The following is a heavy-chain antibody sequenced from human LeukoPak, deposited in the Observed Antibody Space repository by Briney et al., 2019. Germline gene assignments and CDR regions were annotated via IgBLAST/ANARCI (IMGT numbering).Heavy chain of an antibody. J-gene: IGHJ4*02. D-gene: IGHD3-9*01. CDR2: IKQDGSEK. CDR3: ARPASRGILTGYWDY. CDR1: GFTFSSYW. V-gene: IGHV3-7*01. Sequence: GGSLRLSCAASGFTFSSYWMSWVRQAPGKGLEWVANIKQDGSEKYYVDSVKGRFTISRDNAKNSLYLQMNSLRAEDTAVYYCARPASRGILTGYWDYRGQGTLVTVSS.